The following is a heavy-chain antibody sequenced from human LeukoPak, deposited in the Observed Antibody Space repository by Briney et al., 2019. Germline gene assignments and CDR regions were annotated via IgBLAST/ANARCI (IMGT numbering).Heavy chain of an antibody. V-gene: IGHV3-48*01. J-gene: IGHJ4*02. CDR3: TNSDDYGDY. CDR1: GFILSDYS. Sequence: GGSLRLSCAASGFILSDYSMNWVRQAPGKGLEWVSYISSSGDFIYYADSVKGRFTTSRDNAKNTLYLHMTSLRAEDTAVYYCTNSDDYGDYWGQGTLVTVSS. CDR2: ISSSGDFI.